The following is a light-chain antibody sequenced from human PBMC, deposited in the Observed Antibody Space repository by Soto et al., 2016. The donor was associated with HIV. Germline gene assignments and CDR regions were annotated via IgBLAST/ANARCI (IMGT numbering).Light chain of an antibody. V-gene: IGLV3-1*01. Sequence: SYELTQPPSVSVSPGQTASITCSGDKLGDKYACWYQQKPGQSPVLVIYQDSKRPSGIPERFSGSNSGNTATLTISGTQATDEADYYCQAWDSSPLYVFGTGTKVTVL. CDR2: QDS. CDR3: QAWDSSPLYV. J-gene: IGLJ1*01. CDR1: KLGDKY.